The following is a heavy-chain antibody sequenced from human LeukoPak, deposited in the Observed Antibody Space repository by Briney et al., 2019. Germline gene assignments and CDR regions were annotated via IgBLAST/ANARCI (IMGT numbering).Heavy chain of an antibody. CDR1: GGSISSYY. Sequence: SETLSLTCTVSGGSISSYYWSWIRQPPGKGLEWIGYIYYSGSTNYNPSLKSRVTISVDTSKNHFSLKLSSVTAADTAVYYCARHSSGWYGYYYYYMDVWGKGTTVTVSS. CDR3: ARHSSGWYGYYYYYMDV. V-gene: IGHV4-59*08. J-gene: IGHJ6*03. CDR2: IYYSGST. D-gene: IGHD6-19*01.